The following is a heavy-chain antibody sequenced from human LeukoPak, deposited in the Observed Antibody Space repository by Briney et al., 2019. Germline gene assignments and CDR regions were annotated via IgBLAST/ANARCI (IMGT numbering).Heavy chain of an antibody. V-gene: IGHV3-7*01. J-gene: IGHJ4*02. CDR3: ARDPVEWELLLDY. Sequence: GGSLRLSCVASGYTFSHYWMSWVRQTPGKRLEWVANMNIDGSEEYYADSAKGRFTISRDNARNSVYLQMNSLRVEDTAVYYCARDPVEWELLLDYWGQGTLVTVSS. CDR2: MNIDGSEE. D-gene: IGHD1-26*01. CDR1: GYTFSHYW.